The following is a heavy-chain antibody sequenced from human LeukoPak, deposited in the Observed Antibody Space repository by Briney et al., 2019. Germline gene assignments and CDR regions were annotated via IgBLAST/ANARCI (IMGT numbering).Heavy chain of an antibody. CDR1: GFTFSSYA. D-gene: IGHD6-19*01. CDR2: ISGSGGST. Sequence: GGSLRLSCAASGFTFSSYAMSWVRQAPGKGLEGVSAISGSGGSTYYADSVKGRFTISRDNSKNTLYLQMNSLRAEDTAVYYCATAYSSGRDAFDIWGQGTMVTVSS. CDR3: ATAYSSGRDAFDI. V-gene: IGHV3-23*01. J-gene: IGHJ3*02.